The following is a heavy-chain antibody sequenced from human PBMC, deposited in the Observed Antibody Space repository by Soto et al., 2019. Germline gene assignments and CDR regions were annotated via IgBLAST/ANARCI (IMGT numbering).Heavy chain of an antibody. CDR3: LRCSVDINSSYGMDV. J-gene: IGHJ6*01. D-gene: IGHD2-15*01. CDR2: ISGRGGST. CDR1: GFTFSSYA. Sequence: GGSMRLSCAASGFTFSSYAMSWVRQAPGKGLEWVSAISGRGGSTYNADSVKGRFTISRDNSKNTLYMKMNSVRAEKTAVYFSLRCSVDINSSYGMDVWGQGTTVTVSS. V-gene: IGHV3-23*01.